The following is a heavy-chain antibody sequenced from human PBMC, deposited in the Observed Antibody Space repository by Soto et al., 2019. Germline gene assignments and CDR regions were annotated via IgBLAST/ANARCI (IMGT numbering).Heavy chain of an antibody. CDR3: AKCICSSSSCYYYYGMDV. J-gene: IGHJ6*02. V-gene: IGHV3-23*01. D-gene: IGHD2-2*01. CDR2: ISGSGGST. Sequence: VSLRLSCAASGFTFSRYAMSWVRQAPWKGLEWVSVISGSGGSTYYADSAKGRFTISRDNSKNTLYLQMNSLRAEDTAVYYCAKCICSSSSCYYYYGMDVWGQGTTVTVSS. CDR1: GFTFSRYA.